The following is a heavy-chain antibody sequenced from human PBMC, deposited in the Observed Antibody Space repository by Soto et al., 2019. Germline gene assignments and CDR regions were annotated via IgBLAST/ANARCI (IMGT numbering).Heavy chain of an antibody. J-gene: IGHJ3*02. Sequence: HPGGSLRLSCAASGFSFNNYWMHWVRQAPGKGLVWVSRINSDGTLTNYADSVKGRFTISRDNAKNTLRLQMNSLRAEDTAVYYCARGGAGRRSGRMGAFDIWGQGTMVTVSS. V-gene: IGHV3-74*01. CDR3: ARGGAGRRSGRMGAFDI. CDR2: INSDGTLT. D-gene: IGHD6-19*01. CDR1: GFSFNNYW.